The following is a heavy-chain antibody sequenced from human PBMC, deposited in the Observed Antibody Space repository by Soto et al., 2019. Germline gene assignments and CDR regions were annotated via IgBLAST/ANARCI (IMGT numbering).Heavy chain of an antibody. D-gene: IGHD2-2*01. J-gene: IGHJ3*02. CDR1: GYSFTTYW. V-gene: IGHV5-51*01. CDR3: ARHSGCSSTICYSSRYAFDI. Sequence: GESLKISCKCPGYSFTTYWIGWVRQTPGKGLEWMGIIYPGDSNTRYSPSFQGPVTISADKSISTAYLQWSCLKAADTAMYYCARHSGCSSTICYSSRYAFDIWGQGTMVTVSS. CDR2: IYPGDSNT.